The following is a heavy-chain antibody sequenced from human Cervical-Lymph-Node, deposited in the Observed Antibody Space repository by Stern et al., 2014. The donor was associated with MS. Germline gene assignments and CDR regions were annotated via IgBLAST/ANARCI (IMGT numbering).Heavy chain of an antibody. CDR2: ISHSGDT. Sequence: VQLVESGPGLVKPSETLSLTCAVSGGSISSRYWGGIRQPPGKGLEWIGLISHSGDTKYNPSLKSRVTISLDTSKNQFHLKVTSGTAADTAVYYCARLSTAVDFWGQGTLVTVSS. J-gene: IGHJ4*02. CDR3: ARLSTAVDF. CDR1: GGSISSRY. V-gene: IGHV4-59*08.